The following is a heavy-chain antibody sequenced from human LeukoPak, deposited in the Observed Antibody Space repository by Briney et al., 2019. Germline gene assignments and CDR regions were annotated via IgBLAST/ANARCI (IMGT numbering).Heavy chain of an antibody. CDR3: VRDLLGSGSTTAYLHH. CDR1: GFTFSDYS. Sequence: GGSLRLSCTASGFTFSDYSMNWVRQAPGKELEWVSSISRRSRHVYYAGSVKGRFTISRDNAWNSLYLQMNSLRAEDMAVYFCVRDLLGSGSTTAYLHHWGQGTLVTVSS. J-gene: IGHJ1*01. V-gene: IGHV3-21*01. D-gene: IGHD1-1*01. CDR2: ISRRSRHV.